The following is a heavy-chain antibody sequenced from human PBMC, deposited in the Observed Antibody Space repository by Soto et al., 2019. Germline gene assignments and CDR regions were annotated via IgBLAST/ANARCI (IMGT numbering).Heavy chain of an antibody. Sequence: PGGSLRLSCAVSGFTLNNAWMSWVRQAPGKGLEWVGRIRSKTDGGTTDYAAPVKGRFTISRDDSKNTLYLQMNSLKTEDTAVYFCTTLRKYLAGFDPWGQGTRVTVSS. J-gene: IGHJ5*02. CDR3: TTLRKYLAGFDP. CDR1: GFTLNNAW. D-gene: IGHD2-2*01. V-gene: IGHV3-15*01. CDR2: IRSKTDGGTT.